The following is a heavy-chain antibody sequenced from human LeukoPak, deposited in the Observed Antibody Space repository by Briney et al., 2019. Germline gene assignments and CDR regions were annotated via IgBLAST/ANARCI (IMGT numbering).Heavy chain of an antibody. CDR2: IRYDGSNK. J-gene: IGHJ4*02. CDR3: AKDVPQGGGYDEPNYFDY. CDR1: GFTFSSYG. D-gene: IGHD5-12*01. V-gene: IGHV3-30*02. Sequence: PGGSLRLSCAASGFTFSSYGMHWVRQAPGKGLEWVAFIRYDGSNKYCADSVKGRFTISRDNSKNTLYLRMNSLRAEDTAVYYCAKDVPQGGGYDEPNYFDYWGQGTLVTVSS.